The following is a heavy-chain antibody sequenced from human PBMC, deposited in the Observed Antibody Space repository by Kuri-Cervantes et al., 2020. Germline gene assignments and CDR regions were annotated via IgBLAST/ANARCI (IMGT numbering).Heavy chain of an antibody. CDR2: ISYDGSNK. V-gene: IGHV3-30*03. CDR1: GFTFSSYG. J-gene: IGHJ5*02. CDR3: ARGPSTWFDP. Sequence: GGSLRLSCAASGFTFSSYGMHWVRQAPGKGLEWVAVISYDGSNKYYADSVKGRFTISRDNAKNSLYLQMNSLRDEDTAVYYCARGPSTWFDPWGQGTLVTVSS.